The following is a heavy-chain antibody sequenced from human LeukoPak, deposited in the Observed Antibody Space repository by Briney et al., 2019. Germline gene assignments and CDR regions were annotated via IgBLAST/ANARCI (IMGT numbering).Heavy chain of an antibody. CDR2: INHSGST. CDR3: ARVATRSRIDY. Sequence: PSETLSLTCAVYGGSFSGYYWSWIRQPPGKGLEWIGEINHSGSTNYNPSLKSRVTISVDTSKNQFSVKLSSVTAADTAVYYCARVATRSRIDYWGQGTLVTVSS. CDR1: GGSFSGYY. D-gene: IGHD2-2*01. J-gene: IGHJ4*02. V-gene: IGHV4-34*01.